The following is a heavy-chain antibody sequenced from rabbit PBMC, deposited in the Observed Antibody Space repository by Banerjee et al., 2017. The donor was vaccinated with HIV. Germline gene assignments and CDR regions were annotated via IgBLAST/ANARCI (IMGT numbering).Heavy chain of an antibody. V-gene: IGHV1S40*01. Sequence: QSLEESGGGLVQPEGSLTLTCTASGISFCISDYMCWVRQAPGKGLEWIACIYAGSSGSTYYASWAKGRFTISKTSSTTVTLQMTSLTAADTATYFCARPYTDYAAYGYVYFNLWGPGTLVTVS. CDR1: GISFCISDY. J-gene: IGHJ4*01. D-gene: IGHD6-1*01. CDR3: ARPYTDYAAYGYVYFNL. CDR2: IYAGSSGST.